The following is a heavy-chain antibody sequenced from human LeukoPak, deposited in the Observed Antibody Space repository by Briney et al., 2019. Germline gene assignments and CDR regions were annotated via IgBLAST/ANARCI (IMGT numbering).Heavy chain of an antibody. CDR2: IYYSGST. D-gene: IGHD5-18*01. CDR3: AGGCSYGYGVRYFDL. Sequence: SQTLSLTCTVSGGSISSGDYYWSWLRQPPGTGLEWLGYIYYSGSTYYSPSLKSRVTISVDTSKNQFSLKLSSVTAADTAVYYCAGGCSYGYGVRYFDLWGRGTLVTVSS. J-gene: IGHJ2*01. V-gene: IGHV4-30-4*01. CDR1: GGSISSGDYY.